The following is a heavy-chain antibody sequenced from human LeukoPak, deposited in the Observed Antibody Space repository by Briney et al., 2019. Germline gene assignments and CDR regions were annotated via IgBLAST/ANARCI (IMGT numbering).Heavy chain of an antibody. V-gene: IGHV4-39*01. Sequence: PSETLSHTCTVSGGSISSSRYYWGWIRQPPGKGLEWIGSIYYSGSTYYNPSLKSRVTISVDTSKNQFSLKLSSVTAADTAVYYCARQGTYDSSGYYYVGIDYWGQGTLVTVSS. J-gene: IGHJ4*02. CDR2: IYYSGST. D-gene: IGHD3-22*01. CDR1: GGSISSSRYY. CDR3: ARQGTYDSSGYYYVGIDY.